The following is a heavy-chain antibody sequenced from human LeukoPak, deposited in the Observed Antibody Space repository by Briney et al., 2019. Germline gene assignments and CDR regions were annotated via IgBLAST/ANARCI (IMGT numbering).Heavy chain of an antibody. V-gene: IGHV1-69*13. CDR3: ARAHSTMVRGVIIFEYGMDV. D-gene: IGHD3-10*01. CDR1: GGTFSSYA. J-gene: IGHJ6*02. CDR2: IIPIFGTA. Sequence: GASVKVSCKASGGTFSSYAISWVRQAPGQGLEWMGGIIPIFGTANYAQKFQGRVTITADESTSTAYMELSSLRSEDTAVYYCARAHSTMVRGVIIFEYGMDVWGQGTTVTVSS.